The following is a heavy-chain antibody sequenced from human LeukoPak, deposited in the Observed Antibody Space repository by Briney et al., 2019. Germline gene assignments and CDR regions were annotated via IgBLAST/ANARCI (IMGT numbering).Heavy chain of an antibody. CDR2: ISSSSSTI. J-gene: IGHJ4*02. CDR1: GFTFGSYS. D-gene: IGHD1-20*01. V-gene: IGHV3-48*02. CDR3: ARRITGTRSPFFGY. Sequence: GGSLRLSCAASGFTFGSYSMNWVRQAPGKGLEWVSYISSSSSTIYYADSVKGRFTISRDNAKNSLYLQMNSLRDEDTAVYYCARRITGTRSPFFGYWGQGTLVTVSS.